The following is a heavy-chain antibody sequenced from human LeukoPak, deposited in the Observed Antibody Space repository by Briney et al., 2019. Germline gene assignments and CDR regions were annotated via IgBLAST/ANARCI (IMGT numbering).Heavy chain of an antibody. Sequence: SETLSLPCALYGDSFSGYYGSGMREPPGKGGEGIGEINHSGSTNYNTPRKSRVTISVDTSKNQFSLKLSSVTAADTAVYYCARFPYYYYGSVSYAGTIDYWGQGTLVTVSS. CDR3: ARFPYYYYGSVSYAGTIDY. V-gene: IGHV4-34*01. CDR1: GDSFSGYY. J-gene: IGHJ4*02. D-gene: IGHD3-10*01. CDR2: INHSGST.